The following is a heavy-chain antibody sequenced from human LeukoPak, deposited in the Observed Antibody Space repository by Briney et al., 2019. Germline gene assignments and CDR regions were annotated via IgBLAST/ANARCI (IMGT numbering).Heavy chain of an antibody. D-gene: IGHD4-17*01. CDR3: ARDTGGGDYDYYYYMDV. V-gene: IGHV4-39*07. CDR1: GGSISGSSYY. J-gene: IGHJ6*03. CDR2: IYYSGNT. Sequence: SETLSLTCTVSGGSISGSSYYWGWIRQPPGKGLEWIGSIYYSGNTYYNPSLKSRVTISVDTSKNQFSLKLSSATAADTAVYYCARDTGGGDYDYYYYMDVWGKGTTVTVPS.